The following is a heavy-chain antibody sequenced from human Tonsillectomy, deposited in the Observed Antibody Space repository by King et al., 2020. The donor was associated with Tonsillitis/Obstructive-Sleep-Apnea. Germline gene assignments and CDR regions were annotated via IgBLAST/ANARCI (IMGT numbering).Heavy chain of an antibody. Sequence: PLQESGPGLVKPSETLSLTCAVSGGSISSGSYYWGWIRQPPGQGLEWIGSLYYSGSTNYNPSLKSRVTISVDTSKNQFSLNLSSVTAADTAVYYCAGGAFRDTTPWFDPWGQGTLVTVSS. CDR1: GGSISSGSYY. CDR2: LYYSGST. V-gene: IGHV4-39*01. D-gene: IGHD1-1*01. CDR3: AGGAFRDTTPWFDP. J-gene: IGHJ5*02.